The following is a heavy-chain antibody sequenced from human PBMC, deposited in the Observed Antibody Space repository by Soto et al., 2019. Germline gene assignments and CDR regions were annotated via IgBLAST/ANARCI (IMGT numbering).Heavy chain of an antibody. Sequence: SETLSLTCTVSGGSISSGDYYWSWIRQPPGKGLEWIGYIYYSGSTYYNPSLKSRVTISVDTSKNQFSLKLSSVTAADTAVYYCARDLGGYSGYDLSGMDVWGQGTTVTVSS. CDR2: IYYSGST. V-gene: IGHV4-30-4*01. CDR3: ARDLGGYSGYDLSGMDV. D-gene: IGHD5-12*01. CDR1: GGSISSGDYY. J-gene: IGHJ6*02.